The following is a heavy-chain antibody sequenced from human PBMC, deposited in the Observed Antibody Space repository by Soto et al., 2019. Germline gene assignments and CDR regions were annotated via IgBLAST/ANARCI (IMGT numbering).Heavy chain of an antibody. CDR1: GGSISTDHYH. CDR3: AREDDGGDRDYYGLDV. V-gene: IGHV4-30-4*01. CDR2: IHYSGSI. J-gene: IGHJ6*02. D-gene: IGHD2-21*02. Sequence: QVQLQESGPGLVRPSQTLSLTCTVSGGSISTDHYHWTWIRQTPGKGLEWIGYIHYSGSIHFNPSLQSLVSMSVDTSKNLFSLQLSSVTAAYTAVYFCAREDDGGDRDYYGLDVWGQGTTVTVSS.